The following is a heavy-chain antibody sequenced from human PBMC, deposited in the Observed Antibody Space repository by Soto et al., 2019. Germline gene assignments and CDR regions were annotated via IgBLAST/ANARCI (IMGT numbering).Heavy chain of an antibody. D-gene: IGHD3-10*01. Sequence: ALVNGSCKASGYSFSRYDIDRLRQATGQGLEWMGWMNPNSGNTGYAQKFQGRVTMTRNTSISTAYMELSSLRSEDTAVYYCAXGVVRGVQYYYYYGMDVWGPGTMVTVSS. V-gene: IGHV1-8*01. CDR1: GYSFSRYD. CDR2: MNPNSGNT. CDR3: AXGVVRGVQYYYYYGMDV. J-gene: IGHJ6*02.